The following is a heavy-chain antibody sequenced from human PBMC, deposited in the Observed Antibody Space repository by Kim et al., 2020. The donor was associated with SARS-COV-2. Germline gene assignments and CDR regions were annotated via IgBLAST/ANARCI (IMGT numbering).Heavy chain of an antibody. Sequence: AQKFQGRVTLTTDASTSTAYMELRSLRSDDTAVYYCARDPKESRWHTGLDYWGQGTLVTVSS. V-gene: IGHV1-18*01. J-gene: IGHJ4*02. D-gene: IGHD2-15*01. CDR3: ARDPKESRWHTGLDY.